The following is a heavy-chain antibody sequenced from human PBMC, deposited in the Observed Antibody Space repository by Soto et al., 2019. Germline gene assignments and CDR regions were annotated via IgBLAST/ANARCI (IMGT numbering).Heavy chain of an antibody. Sequence: SQTLSLTFAISGDSVSSNSSAWNCIRQSPSRGLEWLGRTYYRPKWFNDYAVSVKSRITISPDTSKNQFSLHLNSVTPEDTAVYYCARSENGVFSENWGQGTLVTVSS. V-gene: IGHV6-1*01. D-gene: IGHD2-8*01. J-gene: IGHJ4*02. CDR3: ARSENGVFSEN. CDR1: GDSVSSNSSA. CDR2: TYYRPKWFN.